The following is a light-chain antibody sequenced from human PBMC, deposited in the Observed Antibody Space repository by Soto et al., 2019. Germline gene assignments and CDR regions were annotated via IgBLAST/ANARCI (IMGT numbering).Light chain of an antibody. CDR1: QDIITY. J-gene: IGKJ5*01. V-gene: IGKV1-39*01. CDR3: QQGYDTPIT. Sequence: IQLTQSPSSLSASVGARVTITCRASQDIITYLNWYQQKPGQAPKFLIYAASSLQSGVPSRFSGRGYGTDFTLTITSLQPEDFATYFCQQGYDTPITFGQGTRLEIK. CDR2: AAS.